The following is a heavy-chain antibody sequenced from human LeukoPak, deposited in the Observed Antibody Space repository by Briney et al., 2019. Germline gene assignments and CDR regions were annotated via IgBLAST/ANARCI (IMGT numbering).Heavy chain of an antibody. V-gene: IGHV3-7*01. J-gene: IGHJ3*02. CDR3: ASDPPWENDAFDI. CDR1: GFTFSNYW. Sequence: GGSLRLSCAASGFTFSNYWMTWVRQAPGKGLEWVANIKQDGSTKYYVDSVKGRFTISRDNAKNSLYLQMNSLRLEDTAVYYCASDPPWENDAFDIWGQGTMVTVSS. CDR2: IKQDGSTK. D-gene: IGHD1-26*01.